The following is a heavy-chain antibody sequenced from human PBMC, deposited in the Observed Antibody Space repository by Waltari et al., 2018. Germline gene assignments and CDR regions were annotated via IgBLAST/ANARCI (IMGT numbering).Heavy chain of an antibody. J-gene: IGHJ4*02. D-gene: IGHD6-6*01. CDR1: GFTFSSYS. CDR2: ISSSISPT. Sequence: EVQLVESGGGLVQPGGSLRLSCAASGFTFSSYSMNWVRQAPGKGLEWCSYISSSISPTYYADSVKGRFPISRDNAKNSLFLQMNSLRAEDTAVYYCVRDSYSSSSGDFDYLGQGTLVTVSS. CDR3: VRDSYSSSSGDFDY. V-gene: IGHV3-48*04.